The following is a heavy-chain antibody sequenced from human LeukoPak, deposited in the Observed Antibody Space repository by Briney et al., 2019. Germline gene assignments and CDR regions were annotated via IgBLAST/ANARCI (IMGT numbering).Heavy chain of an antibody. CDR2: ISSSSSYI. CDR1: GFTFSTYG. J-gene: IGHJ6*03. CDR3: AREGKRITLIRGVITPRGSYYMDV. V-gene: IGHV3-21*04. D-gene: IGHD3-10*01. Sequence: GGSLRLSCAASGFTFSTYGMHWVRQAPGKGLEWVSSISSSSSYIYYADSVKGRFTISRDNAKNSLYLQMNSLKTEDTAVYYCAREGKRITLIRGVITPRGSYYMDVWGKGTTVTVS.